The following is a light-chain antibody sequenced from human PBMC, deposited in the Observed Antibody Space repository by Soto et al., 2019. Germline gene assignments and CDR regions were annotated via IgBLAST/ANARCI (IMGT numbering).Light chain of an antibody. CDR1: QGIDNW. CDR3: QQHNQWPIT. CDR2: VAS. J-gene: IGKJ5*01. V-gene: IGKV1-12*01. Sequence: DIQMTQSPSSVSASVGDRVTITCLASQGIDNWLAWYQQKPGKAPKLLIYVASNLQSGVPSRFSGSGSGTEFTLTISSLQPEDSAVYYCQQHNQWPITFGQGTRLEIK.